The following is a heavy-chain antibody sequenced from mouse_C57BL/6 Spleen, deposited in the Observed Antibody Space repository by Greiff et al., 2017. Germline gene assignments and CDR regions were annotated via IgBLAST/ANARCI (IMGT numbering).Heavy chain of an antibody. D-gene: IGHD1-1*01. Sequence: EVQLQQSGAELVRPGASVKLSCTASGFNITDYYMYWVKQRPEQGLEWIGRIDPEDGDTDYDPKFQGKATMTADTSSNTAYLQLSSLTSEDTAVYYCTLYYGRDFDYWGQGTTLTVSS. CDR1: GFNITDYY. CDR2: IDPEDGDT. CDR3: TLYYGRDFDY. V-gene: IGHV14-1*01. J-gene: IGHJ2*01.